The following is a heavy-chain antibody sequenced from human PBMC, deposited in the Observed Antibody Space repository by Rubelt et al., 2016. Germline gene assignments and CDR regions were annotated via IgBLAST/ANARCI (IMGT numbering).Heavy chain of an antibody. D-gene: IGHD6-13*01. CDR3: ARGYSSSWYWFDP. J-gene: IGHJ5*02. Sequence: QVQLQESGPGLVKPSETLSLTCTVSGYSISSGYYWGWIRQPPGKGLEWIGSIYHSGSTYYNPSLKSRVTISVATSKNQFSLKRSSVTAADTAVYYCARGYSSSWYWFDPWGQGTLVTVSS. CDR2: IYHSGST. V-gene: IGHV4-38-2*02. CDR1: GYSISSGYY.